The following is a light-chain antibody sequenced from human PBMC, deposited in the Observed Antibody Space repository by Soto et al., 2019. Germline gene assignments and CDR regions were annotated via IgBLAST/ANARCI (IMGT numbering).Light chain of an antibody. CDR2: GAS. CDR1: QSVSNSY. J-gene: IGKJ2*01. Sequence: EIVLTQSPGTLSLSPGERATLSCRASQSVSNSYLAWYRQKPGQAPRLLIYGASSRATGIPERFSGSGSGTAFTLTISRLEPEDFGVYYCESGGSSPFTFGLGTKLEI. CDR3: ESGGSSPFT. V-gene: IGKV3-20*01.